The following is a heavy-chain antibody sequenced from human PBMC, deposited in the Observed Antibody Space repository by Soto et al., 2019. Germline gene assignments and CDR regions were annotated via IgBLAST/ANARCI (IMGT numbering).Heavy chain of an antibody. CDR2: FYYSGST. J-gene: IGHJ5*02. CDR3: ARPIEGGSSGYYH. D-gene: IGHD3-22*01. CDR1: GGSISSSNYY. V-gene: IGHV4-39*01. Sequence: QLQLQESGPGLVKPSETLSLTCTVSGGSISSSNYYWAWIRQPPGKGLEWIGSFYYSGSTYDKPSLKSRVSISVDTSKNQFSLKLSSVTAADTAVYYCARPIEGGSSGYYHWGQGTLVTVSS.